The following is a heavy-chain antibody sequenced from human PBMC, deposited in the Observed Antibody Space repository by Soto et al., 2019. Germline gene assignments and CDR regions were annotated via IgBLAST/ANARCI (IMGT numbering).Heavy chain of an antibody. CDR1: GFTFSNYW. D-gene: IGHD3-22*01. CDR2: IKNDGSST. J-gene: IGHJ5*02. CDR3: ARRFRDSSGSYPFAP. Sequence: EVPLVESGGGLVQPGGSLRLSCAASGFTFSNYWMHWVRQAPGKGLVWVSRIKNDGSSTGYADSVKGRFTISRDNAKNTLYLEMNSLRAEDTAVYYCARRFRDSSGSYPFAPWGQGTLVTVSS. V-gene: IGHV3-74*01.